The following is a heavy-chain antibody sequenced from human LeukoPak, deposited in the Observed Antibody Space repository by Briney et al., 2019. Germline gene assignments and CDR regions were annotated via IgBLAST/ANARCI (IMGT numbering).Heavy chain of an antibody. CDR3: AKVAGDRMDY. J-gene: IGHJ4*02. V-gene: IGHV1-18*01. CDR2: ISANTGKT. CDR1: GCSFPNYG. Sequence: SVPDSCQTTGCSFPNYGFREVRPAACDGVEWMGWISANTGKTSYAQKFQDRVTMTTDTSTTTAYMELRSLRLDDTAVYFCAKVAGDRMDYWGQGTLVTVSS. D-gene: IGHD6-13*01.